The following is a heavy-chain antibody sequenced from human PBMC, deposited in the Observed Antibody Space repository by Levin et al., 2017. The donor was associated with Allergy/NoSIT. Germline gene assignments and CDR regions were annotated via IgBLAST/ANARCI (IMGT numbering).Heavy chain of an antibody. CDR2: ISGSGGST. Sequence: GGSLRLSCAASGFTFSSYAMSWVRQAPGKGLEWVSAISGSGGSTYYADSVKGRFTISRDNSKNTLYLQMNSLRAEDTAVYYCANQDFWSGYYPPWGQGTLVTVSS. D-gene: IGHD3-3*01. CDR1: GFTFSSYA. CDR3: ANQDFWSGYYPP. J-gene: IGHJ5*02. V-gene: IGHV3-23*01.